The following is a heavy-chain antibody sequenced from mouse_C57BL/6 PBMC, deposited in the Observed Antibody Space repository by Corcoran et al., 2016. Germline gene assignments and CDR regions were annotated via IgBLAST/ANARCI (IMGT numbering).Heavy chain of an antibody. CDR1: GYTFTDYY. D-gene: IGHD1-1*01. J-gene: IGHJ3*01. V-gene: IGHV1-75*01. CDR3: ARCGFITTVVAPFAY. CDR2: IFPGSGST. Sequence: QVQLQQSGPELVKPGASVKISCKASGYTFTDYYINWVKQRPGQGLEWIGWIFPGSGSTYYNEKFKGKATLTVDKSSSTAYMLLSSLTSEDSAVYFCARCGFITTVVAPFAYWGQGTLVTVSA.